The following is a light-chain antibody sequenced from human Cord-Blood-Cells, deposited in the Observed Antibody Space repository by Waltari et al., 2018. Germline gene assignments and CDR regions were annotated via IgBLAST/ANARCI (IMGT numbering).Light chain of an antibody. CDR3: AAWDDSLSGRV. J-gene: IGLJ3*02. CDR1: SSNIRSNY. CDR2: RNN. Sequence: QSVLTQPPSASGTPGQRVNISCSGSSSNIRSNYVYWYQQLPGTAPKLLIYRNNQRPSGVPDRFSGSKSGTSASLAISGLRSEDEADYYCAAWDDSLSGRVFGGGTKLTVL. V-gene: IGLV1-47*01.